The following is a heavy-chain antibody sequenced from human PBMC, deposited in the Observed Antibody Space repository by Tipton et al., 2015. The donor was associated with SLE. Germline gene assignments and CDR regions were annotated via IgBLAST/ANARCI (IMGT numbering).Heavy chain of an antibody. Sequence: LRLSCTVSGGSVSSSSKYWAWIRQPPGKGLEWIGSIYYTGTTTYYNSFLKSRVTMSVDTSQNQFSLKLSSLTAADTAVYYCARGRGVMPTTWDVWGQGIPVTVSS. V-gene: IGHV4-39*07. CDR1: GGSVSSSSKY. J-gene: IGHJ4*02. CDR3: ARGRGVMPTTWDV. D-gene: IGHD1-1*01. CDR2: IYYTGTTT.